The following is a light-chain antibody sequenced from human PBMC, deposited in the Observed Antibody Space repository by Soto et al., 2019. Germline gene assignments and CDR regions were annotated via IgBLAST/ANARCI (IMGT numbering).Light chain of an antibody. CDR1: SSDVGGYNF. CDR2: DVS. V-gene: IGLV2-8*01. J-gene: IGLJ2*01. Sequence: QSVLSQPPSASGSPGQSVTISCTGSSSDVGGYNFLSWYQHPPGKAPKLIIYDVSKRPSGVPGRFSGSKSGSTASLTISGLQAEDEAYYYCSSFIAGDILLFGGGTKLTVL. CDR3: SSFIAGDILL.